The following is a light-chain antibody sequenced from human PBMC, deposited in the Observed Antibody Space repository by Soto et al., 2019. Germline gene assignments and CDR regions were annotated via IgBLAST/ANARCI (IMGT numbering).Light chain of an antibody. Sequence: QSALTQPASVSGSPGQSITISCTGTSSDVGTYNLVSWYQQHPGKAPKLMIYEGNKRPSGVSNRFSGSKSGNTASLRISGLQAEDEADYYCCSYAGSSTLVFGGGTKLTVL. CDR1: SSDVGTYNL. CDR2: EGN. V-gene: IGLV2-23*01. CDR3: CSYAGSSTLV. J-gene: IGLJ2*01.